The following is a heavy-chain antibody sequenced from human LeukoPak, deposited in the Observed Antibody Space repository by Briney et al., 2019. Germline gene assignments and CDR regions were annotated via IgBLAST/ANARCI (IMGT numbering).Heavy chain of an antibody. CDR3: VKDERMDYYASNMDV. J-gene: IGHJ6*03. CDR1: GFTFSDYT. CDR2: ISPSSTYI. Sequence: AGGSLRLSCAASGFTFSDYTMSWVRQAPGKGLGWVSSISPSSTYIYYADSLKGRITISRDNSKNTLYLQMNSLRVEDTAVYYCVKDERMDYYASNMDVWGKGTTVTISS. D-gene: IGHD3-10*01. V-gene: IGHV3-21*01.